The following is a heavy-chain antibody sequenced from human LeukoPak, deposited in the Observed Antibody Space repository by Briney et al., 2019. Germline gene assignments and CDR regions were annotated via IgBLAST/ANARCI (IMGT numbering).Heavy chain of an antibody. D-gene: IGHD3-22*01. V-gene: IGHV3-30-3*01. CDR2: ISYDANHE. CDR1: GCSFSSYA. Sequence: GGSLRLSCAASGCSFSSYAMYWVRQAPGKGLECVAVISYDANHEDYADSAKGRFTISRDNSKNTLYLQMNSVRVEDTAMYYCATGAFYDSRIFQYWGQGTLVTVSS. CDR3: ATGAFYDSRIFQY. J-gene: IGHJ1*01.